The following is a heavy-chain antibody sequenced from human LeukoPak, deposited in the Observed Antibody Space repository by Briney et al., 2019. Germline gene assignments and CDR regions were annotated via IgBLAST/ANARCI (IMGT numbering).Heavy chain of an antibody. V-gene: IGHV4-39*01. J-gene: IGHJ4*02. CDR3: ASIIAVAGTGY. D-gene: IGHD6-19*01. CDR2: IYYSGST. CDR1: GGSISSSSYY. Sequence: SETLSLTCTVSGGSISSSSYYWGWIRQPPGKGLEWIGSIYYSGSTYYNPSLKSRVTISVDTSKNQFSLKLSSVTAADTAVYYCASIIAVAGTGYWGQGTLVTVSS.